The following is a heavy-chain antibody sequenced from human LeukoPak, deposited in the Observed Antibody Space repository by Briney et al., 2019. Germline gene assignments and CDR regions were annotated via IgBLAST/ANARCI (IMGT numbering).Heavy chain of an antibody. V-gene: IGHV4-61*02. D-gene: IGHD3-16*02. J-gene: IGHJ4*02. CDR3: AREGPGNEPYDYVWGSYRRGGPFDY. CDR2: IYTSGST. CDR1: GGSISSGSYY. Sequence: PSQTLSLTCTVSGGSISSGSYYWSWIRQPAGKGLEWIGRIYTSGSTNYNPSLKSRVTISVDTSKNQFSLKVSSVTAADTAVYYCAREGPGNEPYDYVWGSYRRGGPFDYWGQGTLVTVSS.